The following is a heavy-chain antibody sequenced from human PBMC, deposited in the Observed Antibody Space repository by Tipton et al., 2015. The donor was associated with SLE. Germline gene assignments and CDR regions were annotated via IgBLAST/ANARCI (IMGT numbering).Heavy chain of an antibody. J-gene: IGHJ3*02. V-gene: IGHV3-33*01. CDR2: IWYDGSNK. D-gene: IGHD3-22*01. CDR1: GFTFSSYG. Sequence: SLRLSCAASGFTFSSYGMHWVRQAPGKGLEWVAVIWYDGSNKYYADSVKGRFTISRDNSKNTLYLQMNSLRAEDTAVYYCARDLGSGYAFDIWGQGTMVTVSS. CDR3: ARDLGSGYAFDI.